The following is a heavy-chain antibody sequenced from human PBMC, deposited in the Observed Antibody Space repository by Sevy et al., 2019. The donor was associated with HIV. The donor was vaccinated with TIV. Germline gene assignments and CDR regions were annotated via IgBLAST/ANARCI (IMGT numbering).Heavy chain of an antibody. CDR1: GFTFSSYA. CDR3: GREGDIEEDVSAFDI. V-gene: IGHV3-30-3*01. CDR2: ISYDGSNK. J-gene: IGHJ3*02. D-gene: IGHD2-15*01. Sequence: GESLKISCAASGFTFSSYAMHWVRQAPGKGLEWVAVISYDGSNKYYADSVKGRFTISRDNSKNTLYLQMNSLRAEDTAVYYCGREGDIEEDVSAFDIWGQGTMVTVSS.